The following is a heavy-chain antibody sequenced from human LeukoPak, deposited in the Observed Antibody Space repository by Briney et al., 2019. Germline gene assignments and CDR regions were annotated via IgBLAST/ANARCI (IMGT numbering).Heavy chain of an antibody. CDR3: ARGQSGDY. J-gene: IGHJ4*02. V-gene: IGHV4-39*07. CDR2: IYYSGST. CDR1: GGSISSSSYY. Sequence: PSETLSLTCTVSGGSISSSSYYWGWIRQPPGKGLEWIGSIYYSGSTYYNPSLKSRVTISVYTSKNQFSLKLSSVTAADTAVYYCARGQSGDYWGQGTLVTVSS.